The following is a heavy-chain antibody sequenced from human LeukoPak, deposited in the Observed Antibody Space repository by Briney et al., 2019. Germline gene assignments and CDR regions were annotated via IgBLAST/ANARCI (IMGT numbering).Heavy chain of an antibody. CDR2: ISGSGGST. Sequence: GGSLRLSCAASGFTFSNYAMSWVRQAPGKGLEWVSGISGSGGSTVYADSVKGRFTISRDNSKNTLYLQMNSLRAEDTAVYYCAKQRGYNGYETFDYWGQGTLVTVSS. V-gene: IGHV3-23*01. D-gene: IGHD5-12*01. CDR3: AKQRGYNGYETFDY. CDR1: GFTFSNYA. J-gene: IGHJ4*02.